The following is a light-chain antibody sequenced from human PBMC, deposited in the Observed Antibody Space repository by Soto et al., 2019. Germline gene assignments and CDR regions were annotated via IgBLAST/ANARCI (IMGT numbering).Light chain of an antibody. CDR3: QHYNNLPPFT. CDR1: QDIRTS. CDR2: GAS. Sequence: DIQMTQSPSSLSASVGARVSITCQASQDIRTSLSWFQHKPGRAPTLLIYGASYLETGVPSRFRGGGSGTNFTFTITSLQPEDIATYYCQHYNNLPPFTFGPGTIVDIK. J-gene: IGKJ3*01. V-gene: IGKV1-33*01.